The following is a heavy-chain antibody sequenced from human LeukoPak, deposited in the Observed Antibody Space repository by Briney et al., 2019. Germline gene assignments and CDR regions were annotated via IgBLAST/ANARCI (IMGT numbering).Heavy chain of an antibody. Sequence: SETLSLTCAVYGGSFSGYYWSWIRQPPGKGLEWIGEINHSGSTNYNPSLKSRVTISVDTSKNQFSLKLSSVTAADTAVYYCARVESATYYDFWSGYYSRNFMDVWGKGTTVTVS. D-gene: IGHD3-3*01. J-gene: IGHJ6*03. V-gene: IGHV4-34*01. CDR3: ARVESATYYDFWSGYYSRNFMDV. CDR1: GGSFSGYY. CDR2: INHSGST.